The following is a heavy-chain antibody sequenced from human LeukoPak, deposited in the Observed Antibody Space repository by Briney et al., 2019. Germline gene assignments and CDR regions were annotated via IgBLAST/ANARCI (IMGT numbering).Heavy chain of an antibody. CDR2: IHYTGST. J-gene: IGHJ6*02. D-gene: IGHD2-15*01. V-gene: IGHV4-39*01. Sequence: PSETLSLTCTVSGGSISSSSHYWGWFRQPPGMGLEWIGSIHYTGSTYYSPSLKSRVTISVDTSKNQFSLKLSSVTAADTAVYYCAGGLDWGYGMDVWGQGTTVTVSS. CDR1: GGSISSSSHY. CDR3: AGGLDWGYGMDV.